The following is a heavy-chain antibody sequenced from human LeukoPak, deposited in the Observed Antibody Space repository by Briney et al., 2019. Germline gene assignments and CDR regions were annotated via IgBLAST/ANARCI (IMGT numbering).Heavy chain of an antibody. Sequence: PSETLSLTCTVSGGSISSSSYYWGWIRQPPGKGLEWIGSIYYSGSTYYNPSLKSRVTISVDTSKNQFSLKLSSVTAADTAVYYCARVRRTPSLLWFGELPSCTFDYWGQGTLVTVSS. D-gene: IGHD3-10*01. CDR3: ARVRRTPSLLWFGELPSCTFDY. CDR1: GGSISSSSYY. CDR2: IYYSGST. V-gene: IGHV4-39*07. J-gene: IGHJ4*02.